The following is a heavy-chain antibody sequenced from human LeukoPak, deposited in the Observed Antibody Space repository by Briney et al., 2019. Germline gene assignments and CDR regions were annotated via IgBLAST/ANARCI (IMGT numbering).Heavy chain of an antibody. CDR2: IWYDGSNK. V-gene: IGHV3-33*01. CDR1: GFTFSTYG. J-gene: IGHJ4*02. Sequence: PGRSLRLSCAASGFTFSTYGMHWVRQAPGKGLEWVAVIWYDGSNKYYIDSVRGRFTISRDNSRITLYLQMNSLRAEDTAVYYCARGFDSGYDFGYWGQGTLVTVSS. D-gene: IGHD5-12*01. CDR3: ARGFDSGYDFGY.